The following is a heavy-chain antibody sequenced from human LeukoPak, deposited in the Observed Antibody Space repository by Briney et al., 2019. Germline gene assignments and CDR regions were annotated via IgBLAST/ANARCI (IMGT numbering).Heavy chain of an antibody. J-gene: IGHJ5*02. D-gene: IGHD3-16*01. CDR3: LSEVGGGT. V-gene: IGHV1-69*05. CDR2: IIPIFGTA. Sequence: ASVKVSCKASGYTFTSYGISWVRQAPGQGLEWMGGIIPIFGTANYAQKFQGRVTITTDESTSTAYMELSSLRSEDTAVYYCLSEVGGGTWGQGTLVTVSS. CDR1: GYTFTSYG.